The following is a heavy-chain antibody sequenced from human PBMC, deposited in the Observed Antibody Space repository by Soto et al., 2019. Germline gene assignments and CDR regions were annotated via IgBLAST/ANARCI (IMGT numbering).Heavy chain of an antibody. V-gene: IGHV3-30*18. CDR2: ISYDGSNK. CDR1: GFTFSSYG. J-gene: IGHJ4*02. CDR3: AKDGPRASSGWHFIDY. D-gene: IGHD6-19*01. Sequence: GGSLRLSCAASGFTFSSYGMHWVRQAPGKGLEWVAVISYDGSNKYYADSVKGRFTISRDNSKNTLYLQMNSLRAEDTAVYYCAKDGPRASSGWHFIDYWGQGTLVTVSS.